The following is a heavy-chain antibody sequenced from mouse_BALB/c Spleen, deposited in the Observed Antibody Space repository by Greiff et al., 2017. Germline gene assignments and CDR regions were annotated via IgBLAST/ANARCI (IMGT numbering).Heavy chain of an antibody. V-gene: IGHV2-9*02. CDR2: IWAGGST. CDR3: ARDIDGYYVGAMDY. Sequence: VKLMESGPGLVAPSQSLSITCTVSGFSLTSYGVHWVRQPPGKGLEWLGVIWAGGSTNYNSALMSRLSISKDNSKSQVFLKMNSLQTDDTAMYYCARDIDGYYVGAMDYWGQGTSVTVSS. CDR1: GFSLTSYG. J-gene: IGHJ4*01. D-gene: IGHD2-3*01.